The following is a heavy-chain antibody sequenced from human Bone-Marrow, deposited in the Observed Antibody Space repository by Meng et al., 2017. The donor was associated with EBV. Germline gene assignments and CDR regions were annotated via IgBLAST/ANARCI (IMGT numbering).Heavy chain of an antibody. V-gene: IGHV1-69*01. Sequence: QVRAVQSGAEVKKPGSWVKCACWTSGGTFNSDAASWVRQAPGQGLEWMGGLIPMSGAPHYAQKFQGRVTITADESTSTHYMDLSNLRSDDTAMYYCASESGRGFTPDYWGQGTLVTVSS. CDR2: LIPMSGAP. D-gene: IGHD3-10*01. J-gene: IGHJ4*02. CDR1: GGTFNSDA. CDR3: ASESGRGFTPDY.